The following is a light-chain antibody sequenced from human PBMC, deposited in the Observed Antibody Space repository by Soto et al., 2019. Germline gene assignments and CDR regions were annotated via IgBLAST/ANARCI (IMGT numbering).Light chain of an antibody. Sequence: QAVVTQPASVSGSPGQSITISCTGSSSDVGLYNYVSWYQQHPGKAPKLMIYDVNDRPSGVSDRFSGSKSGNTASLTISGLQADDEADYFYSSYTSDTTHVVFGGGTKLTVL. V-gene: IGLV2-14*03. CDR1: SSDVGLYNY. J-gene: IGLJ2*01. CDR3: SSYTSDTTHVV. CDR2: DVN.